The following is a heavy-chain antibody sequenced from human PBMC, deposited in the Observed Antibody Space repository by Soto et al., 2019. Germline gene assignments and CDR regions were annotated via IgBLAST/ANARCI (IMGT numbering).Heavy chain of an antibody. V-gene: IGHV3-30-3*01. D-gene: IGHD4-17*01. CDR3: ARSTIYGDYVFWYFDL. Sequence: QVQLVESGGGVVQPGRSLRLSCAASGFTFSSYAMHWVRQAPGKGLEWVAVISYDGSNKYYADSVKGRFTISRDNSKNTLYLQMNSLRAEDTAVYYCARSTIYGDYVFWYFDLWGRGTLVTVSS. CDR1: GFTFSSYA. CDR2: ISYDGSNK. J-gene: IGHJ2*01.